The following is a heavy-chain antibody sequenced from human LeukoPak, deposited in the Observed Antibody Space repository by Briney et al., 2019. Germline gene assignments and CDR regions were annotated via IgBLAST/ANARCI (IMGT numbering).Heavy chain of an antibody. V-gene: IGHV3-74*01. J-gene: IGHJ4*02. CDR1: GFTFSSYW. CDR3: VNILGADNSGL. CDR2: ISSGGTTT. Sequence: PGGSLRLSCAASGFTFSSYWMRWVRQAPGKGLMWVSRISSGGTTTTYADSVKGRFTISRDNAKNTLDLQMNSLRAEDTAVYYCVNILGADNSGLWGRGTRVTVSS. D-gene: IGHD3-22*01.